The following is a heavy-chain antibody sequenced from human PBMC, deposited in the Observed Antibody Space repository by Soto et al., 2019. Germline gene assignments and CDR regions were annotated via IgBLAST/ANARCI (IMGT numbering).Heavy chain of an antibody. Sequence: SETLSLTCTVSGGSISSSSYYWGWIRQPPGKGLEWIGSIYYSGSTYYNPSLKSRVTISVDTSKNQFSLKLSSVTAADTAVYYCARLLREVGCTSCYFNWFDPWGQGTLVTVSS. CDR1: GGSISSSSYY. J-gene: IGHJ5*02. CDR3: ARLLREVGCTSCYFNWFDP. D-gene: IGHD2-2*01. CDR2: IYYSGST. V-gene: IGHV4-39*01.